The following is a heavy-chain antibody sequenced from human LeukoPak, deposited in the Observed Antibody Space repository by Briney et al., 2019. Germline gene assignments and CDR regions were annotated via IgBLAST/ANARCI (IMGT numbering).Heavy chain of an antibody. CDR2: IYYSGST. CDR1: GYSISSGYY. CDR3: ASSPPMVRGVSAFDI. J-gene: IGHJ3*02. Sequence: KPSETLSLTCTVSGYSISSGYYWSWIRQPPGKGLEWIGYIYYSGSTNYNPSLKSRVTISVDTSKNQFSLKLSSVTAADTAVYYCASSPPMVRGVSAFDIWGQGTMVTVSS. D-gene: IGHD3-10*01. V-gene: IGHV4-61*01.